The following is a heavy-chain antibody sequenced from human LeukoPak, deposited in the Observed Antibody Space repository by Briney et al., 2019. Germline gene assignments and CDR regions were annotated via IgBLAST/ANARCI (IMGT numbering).Heavy chain of an antibody. J-gene: IGHJ6*04. CDR1: GGSISSGDYY. D-gene: IGHD3-10*01. CDR2: IYYSGST. V-gene: IGHV4-30-4*01. Sequence: PSQTLSLTCTVSGGSISSGDYYWSWIRQPPGKGLEWIGYIYYSGSTYYNPSLKSRVTISVDTSKNQFSLKLSSVTAADTAVYYCARDVVRGVTPSHYYYYRMDVWGKGTTVTVSS. CDR3: ARDVVRGVTPSHYYYYRMDV.